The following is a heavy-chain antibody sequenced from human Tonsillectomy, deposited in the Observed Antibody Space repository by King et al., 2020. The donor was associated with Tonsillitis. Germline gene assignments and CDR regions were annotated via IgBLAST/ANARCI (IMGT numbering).Heavy chain of an antibody. Sequence: VQLVESGGGLVKPGGSLRVSCAASGFTFRSYSMNWVRQAPGKGLEWVSSISSSSSYIYYADSVKGRFTISRDNAKNSLYLQMSSLRAEDTAVYYCARVRGYSEAFQIDYWGQGTLVTVSS. CDR2: ISSSSSYI. CDR3: ARVRGYSEAFQIDY. V-gene: IGHV3-21*01. D-gene: IGHD3-22*01. CDR1: GFTFRSYS. J-gene: IGHJ4*02.